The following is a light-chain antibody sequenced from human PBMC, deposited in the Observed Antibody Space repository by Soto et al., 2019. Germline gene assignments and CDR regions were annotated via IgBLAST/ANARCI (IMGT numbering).Light chain of an antibody. CDR2: RNN. Sequence: QSVLTQPPSASGTPGQPVIISCFSRTSNIAINDVFWYQQRPGAAPKLLFYRNNRRPSGVPDRFSASKSDTSASLAISGLRSDDEADYYCATWDNSLSGPVFGGGTQLTVL. CDR1: TSNIAIND. CDR3: ATWDNSLSGPV. V-gene: IGLV1-47*01. J-gene: IGLJ3*02.